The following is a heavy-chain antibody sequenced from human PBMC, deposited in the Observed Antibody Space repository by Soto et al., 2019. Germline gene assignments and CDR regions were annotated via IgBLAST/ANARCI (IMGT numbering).Heavy chain of an antibody. CDR2: IYYSGST. CDR1: GGSVSSGSYH. CDR3: ARETKYYDFWSGYVNYYYYGMDV. Sequence: SETLSLTCTVSGGSVSSGSYHWSWIRQPPGKGLEWIGYIYYSGSTNYNPSLKSRVTISVDTPKNQFSLKLSSVTAADTAVYYCARETKYYDFWSGYVNYYYYGMDVWGQGTTVTVSS. V-gene: IGHV4-61*01. J-gene: IGHJ6*02. D-gene: IGHD3-3*01.